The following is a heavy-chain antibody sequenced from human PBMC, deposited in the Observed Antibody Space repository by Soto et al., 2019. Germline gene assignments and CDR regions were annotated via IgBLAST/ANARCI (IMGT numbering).Heavy chain of an antibody. J-gene: IGHJ4*02. CDR2: IFYTGST. CDR1: GGSINSASYH. Sequence: QVQLQESGPGLVQPSETLSLTCSVSGGSINSASYHWSWLRQHPGKGLEFIGYIFYTGSTYYNPSLETRLTISVDTSKNHVSLRLHAVTAADTAVYYCARLDYGDSAFDSWGRGILVTVSS. CDR3: ARLDYGDSAFDS. V-gene: IGHV4-31*03. D-gene: IGHD4-17*01.